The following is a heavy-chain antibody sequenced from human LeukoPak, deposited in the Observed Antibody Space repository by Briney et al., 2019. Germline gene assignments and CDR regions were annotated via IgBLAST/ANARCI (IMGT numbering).Heavy chain of an antibody. J-gene: IGHJ4*02. CDR1: GGTFSSYA. Sequence: GASVKVSCKASGGTFSSYAISWVRQAPGQGLEWMGGIIPIFGTANYAQKFQGRVTITTDESTSTAYMELSSLRSEDTAVYYCARAYYDILTGYYRSYYFDYWGQGTLVTVSS. V-gene: IGHV1-69*05. CDR2: IIPIFGTA. D-gene: IGHD3-9*01. CDR3: ARAYYDILTGYYRSYYFDY.